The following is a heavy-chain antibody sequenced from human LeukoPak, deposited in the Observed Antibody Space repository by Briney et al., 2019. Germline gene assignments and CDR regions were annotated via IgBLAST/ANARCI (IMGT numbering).Heavy chain of an antibody. J-gene: IGHJ4*02. CDR2: IKGDGSGK. D-gene: IGHD1/OR15-1a*01. Sequence: PGGSRRLSCAASGFTFSGSWMSWVRQAPGKGLEWVATIKGDGSGKFYVDSVKGRFAISRDDAKSSLFLQMDSLRSEDTAVYYCTKNTHDYWGQGTLVTVSS. CDR1: GFTFSGSW. V-gene: IGHV3-7*01. CDR3: TKNTHDY.